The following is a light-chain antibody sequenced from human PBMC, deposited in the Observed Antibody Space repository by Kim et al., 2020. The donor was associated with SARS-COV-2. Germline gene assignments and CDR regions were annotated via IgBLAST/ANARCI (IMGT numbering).Light chain of an antibody. V-gene: IGLV3-21*04. Sequence: GKTARNTWRGNSIGSKSVHWYQQKPGQAPVLVIYYDTDRPSGIPERFSGSNSGNTATLTISGVEAGDEADYYCQVWDGDSDHPYVFGAGTKVTVL. J-gene: IGLJ1*01. CDR2: YDT. CDR3: QVWDGDSDHPYV. CDR1: SIGSKS.